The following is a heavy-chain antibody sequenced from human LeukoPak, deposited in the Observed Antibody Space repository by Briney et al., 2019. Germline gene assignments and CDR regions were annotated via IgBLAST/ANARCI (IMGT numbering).Heavy chain of an antibody. J-gene: IGHJ4*02. Sequence: ASVKVSCKASGYTFTGYYMHWVRQAPGQGLEWMGWINPNSGGTNYAQKFQGRVTMIRDTSISTAYMELSRLRSDDTAVYYCARAGLLLWFGELLSFDYWGQGTLVTVSS. CDR3: ARAGLLLWFGELLSFDY. D-gene: IGHD3-10*01. V-gene: IGHV1-2*02. CDR1: GYTFTGYY. CDR2: INPNSGGT.